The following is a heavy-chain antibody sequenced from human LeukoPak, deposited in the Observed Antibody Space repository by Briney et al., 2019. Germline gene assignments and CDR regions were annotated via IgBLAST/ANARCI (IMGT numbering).Heavy chain of an antibody. Sequence: GASVKVSCKVSGYTLTELSMHWVRQAPGKGFEWMGGFDPEDGEAIYAQKFQGRVTMTEDTSTDTAYMELSSLRSEDTAVYYCATYETIFGDFDYWGQGTLVTVSS. V-gene: IGHV1-24*01. CDR2: FDPEDGEA. CDR3: ATYETIFGDFDY. D-gene: IGHD3-3*01. CDR1: GYTLTELS. J-gene: IGHJ4*02.